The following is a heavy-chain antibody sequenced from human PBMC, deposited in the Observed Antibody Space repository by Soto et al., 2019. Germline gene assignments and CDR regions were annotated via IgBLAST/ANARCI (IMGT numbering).Heavy chain of an antibody. CDR3: ARGTGYYYGMDV. Sequence: PSETLSLTCAVYGGSFSGYYWSWIRQPPGKGLEWIGEINHSGSTNYNPSLKSRVTISVDTSKNQFSLKLSSVTAADTAVYYCARGTGYYYGMDVWGQGTTVTVSS. J-gene: IGHJ6*02. D-gene: IGHD3-10*01. CDR1: GGSFSGYY. CDR2: INHSGST. V-gene: IGHV4-34*01.